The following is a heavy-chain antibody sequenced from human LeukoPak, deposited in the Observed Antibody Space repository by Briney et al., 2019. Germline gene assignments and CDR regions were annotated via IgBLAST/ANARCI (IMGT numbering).Heavy chain of an antibody. V-gene: IGHV4-59*08. J-gene: IGHJ4*02. CDR1: GGSISSYY. CDR3: ARRRGRGYDLPSKYYFDY. D-gene: IGHD5-12*01. CDR2: IYYSGST. Sequence: ASETLSLTCTVSGGSISSYYWSWIRQPPGKGLEWIGYIYYSGSTNYNPSLKSRVTISVDTSRNQFSLKLSSVTAADTAVYYCARRRGRGYDLPSKYYFDYWGQGTLVTVSS.